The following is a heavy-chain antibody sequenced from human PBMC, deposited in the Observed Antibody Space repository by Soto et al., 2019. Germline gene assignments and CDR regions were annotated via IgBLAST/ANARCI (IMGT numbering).Heavy chain of an antibody. D-gene: IGHD1-1*01. V-gene: IGHV2-5*02. Sequence: QITLKESGPTLVKPTQTLRLTCTFSGFSLSTSGVGVGWIRQPPGKALEWLALIFWDDDERYTPSLKSRLTITKDTSKNQVVLTMTNMDPVDTATYYRAHFKALQPDYWGQGTLVTVSS. J-gene: IGHJ4*02. CDR1: GFSLSTSGVG. CDR3: AHFKALQPDY. CDR2: IFWDDDE.